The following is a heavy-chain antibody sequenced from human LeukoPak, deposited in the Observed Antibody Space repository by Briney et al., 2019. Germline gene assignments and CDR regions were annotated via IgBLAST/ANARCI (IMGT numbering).Heavy chain of an antibody. D-gene: IGHD6-19*01. CDR1: GGSIISSSYY. Sequence: PSETLSLTCTVSGGSIISSSYYWGWIRQPPGKGLEWIGEINHRGSTSYNPSLKSRLTISKDKFKNQFSLKLTSVTVADTAVYFCARVKAVAGTLPHLLDYWGQGTLVTVSS. V-gene: IGHV4-39*07. CDR3: ARVKAVAGTLPHLLDY. J-gene: IGHJ4*01. CDR2: INHRGST.